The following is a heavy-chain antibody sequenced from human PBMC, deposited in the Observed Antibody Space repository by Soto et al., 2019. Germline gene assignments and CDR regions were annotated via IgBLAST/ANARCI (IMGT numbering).Heavy chain of an antibody. CDR1: GGSVSGDNNY. CDR2: ISYSGAT. D-gene: IGHD3-9*01. V-gene: IGHV4-61*01. CDR3: ATSPGFAFDI. Sequence: QVQLQESGPGLVKPSETLSLTCSVSGGSVSGDNNYWSWIRQSPGKGLEWIGFISYSGATIYNPSLESRLAVSVDRSKNQFSLRLRSVTASDTALYYCATSPGFAFDIWGQATRVSVSS. J-gene: IGHJ3*02.